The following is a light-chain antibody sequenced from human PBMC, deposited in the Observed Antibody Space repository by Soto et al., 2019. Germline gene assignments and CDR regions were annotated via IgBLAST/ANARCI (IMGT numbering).Light chain of an antibody. Sequence: QSALTQPASVSGSPGQSITISCTGTSSDVGGYNYVSWYQQHPGKAPKLMIYEVSNRPSGVSNRFSNSKSGNTASLTISGLQAEDEADHYCSSFTTSSTVVFGGGTKLTVL. CDR1: SSDVGGYNY. V-gene: IGLV2-14*01. CDR3: SSFTTSSTVV. J-gene: IGLJ2*01. CDR2: EVS.